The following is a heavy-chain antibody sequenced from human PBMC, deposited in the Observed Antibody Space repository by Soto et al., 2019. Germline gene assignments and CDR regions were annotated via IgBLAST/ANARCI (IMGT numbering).Heavy chain of an antibody. CDR3: ARLLYYYGSGSYLGSDYYYYYYMDV. Sequence: PSETLSLTCTVSGGSISSYYWSWIRQPPGKGLEWIGYIYYSGSTNYNPSLKSRVTISVDTSKNQFSLKLSSVTAADTAVYYCARLLYYYGSGSYLGSDYYYYYYMDVWGKGTTVTVSS. J-gene: IGHJ6*03. CDR1: GGSISSYY. CDR2: IYYSGST. V-gene: IGHV4-59*01. D-gene: IGHD3-10*01.